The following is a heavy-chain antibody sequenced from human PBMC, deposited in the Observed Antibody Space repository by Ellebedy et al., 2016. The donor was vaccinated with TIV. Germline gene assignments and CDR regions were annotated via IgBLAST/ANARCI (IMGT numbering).Heavy chain of an antibody. CDR1: GGSISSSSYF. CDR2: IYYSGNT. J-gene: IGHJ4*02. Sequence: MPSETLSLTCSVSGGSISSSSYFWGWIRQPPGEGLEWIGTIYYSGNTFYNPSLSGRVTISVDTSKNQFSLKLSSVTAADTAVYYCARILRGGSNGDYFDYWGQGTQVTASS. V-gene: IGHV4-39*07. CDR3: ARILRGGSNGDYFDY. D-gene: IGHD3-3*01.